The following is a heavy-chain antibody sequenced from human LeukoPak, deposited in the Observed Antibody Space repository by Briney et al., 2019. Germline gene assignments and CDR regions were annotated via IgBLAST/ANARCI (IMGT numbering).Heavy chain of an antibody. CDR3: AKCVSYYGGGYYFDY. Sequence: GRSLRLSCAASGFTFDDYAMHWVRQAPGKGLEWVSGISWNSGSIGYADSVKGRFTISRDNAKNSLYLQMNSLRAEDMALYYCAKCVSYYGGGYYFDYWGQGTLVTVSS. J-gene: IGHJ4*02. D-gene: IGHD1-26*01. CDR1: GFTFDDYA. CDR2: ISWNSGSI. V-gene: IGHV3-9*03.